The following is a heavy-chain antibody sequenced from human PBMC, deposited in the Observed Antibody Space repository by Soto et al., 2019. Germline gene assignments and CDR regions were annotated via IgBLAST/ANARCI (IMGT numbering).Heavy chain of an antibody. CDR1: GFTFSSSG. D-gene: IGHD3-22*01. CDR2: VSDDGSNK. Sequence: PGGSLRLSCAASGFTFSSSGMHWVRQAPGKGLEWVAVVSDDGSNKYYADSVKGRFTISRDNSKNTLYLQMNSLRAEDTSVYYCAKEWVYDSSGWSFDYWGQGT. CDR3: AKEWVYDSSGWSFDY. V-gene: IGHV3-30*18. J-gene: IGHJ4*02.